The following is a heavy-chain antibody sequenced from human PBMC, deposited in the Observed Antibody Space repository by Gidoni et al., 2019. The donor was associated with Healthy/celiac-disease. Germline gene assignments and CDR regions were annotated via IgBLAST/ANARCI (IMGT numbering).Heavy chain of an antibody. D-gene: IGHD4-17*01. J-gene: IGHJ3*02. Sequence: VKLVQSGAEVKKPGASVKVSCKASGYTFTSYDINWVRQATGQGLEWMGWMNPNSGNTGYAQKFQGRVTMTRNTSISTAYMELSSLRSEDTAVYYCARVPTALRRDAFDIWGQGTMVTVSS. CDR1: GYTFTSYD. CDR3: ARVPTALRRDAFDI. V-gene: IGHV1-8*01. CDR2: MNPNSGNT.